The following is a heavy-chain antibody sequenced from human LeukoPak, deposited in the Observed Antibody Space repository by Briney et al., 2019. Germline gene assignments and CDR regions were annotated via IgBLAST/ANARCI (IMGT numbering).Heavy chain of an antibody. V-gene: IGHV4-59*01. CDR2: IYYSGST. Sequence: SETLSLTCTVSGGSISSYYWSWIRQPPGKGLEWIGYIYYSGSTNYNPSLKSRVTISVDTSKNQFSLKLSSVTAADTAVYYCARYQYSSSWYGWFDPWGQGTLVTVSS. J-gene: IGHJ5*02. CDR3: ARYQYSSSWYGWFDP. CDR1: GGSISSYY. D-gene: IGHD6-13*01.